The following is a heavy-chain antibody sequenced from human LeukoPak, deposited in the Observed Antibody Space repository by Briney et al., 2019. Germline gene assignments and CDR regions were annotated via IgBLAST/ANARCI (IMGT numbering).Heavy chain of an antibody. Sequence: GGSLRLSCAASGFTFSSYGMHWVRQAPGKGLEWVAFIRYDGSNKYYADSVKGRFTISRDNSKNTLYLQMNSLKVEDTAVYYCAREPTFSSSWYTSCDFWGQGTLVTVSS. CDR1: GFTFSSYG. CDR2: IRYDGSNK. CDR3: AREPTFSSSWYTSCDF. V-gene: IGHV3-30*02. D-gene: IGHD6-13*01. J-gene: IGHJ4*02.